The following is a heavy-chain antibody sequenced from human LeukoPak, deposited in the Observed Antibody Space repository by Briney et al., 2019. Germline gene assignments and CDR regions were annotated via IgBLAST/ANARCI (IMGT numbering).Heavy chain of an antibody. Sequence: GGSLRLSCAASGFTFSSYAMSWVRQAPGKGLEWVSAISGSGGSTYYADSVKGRFTISRDNSKNTLYLQMNSLRAEDTAVYYCARQTYSSGWYLVLSADDYWGQGALVTVSS. V-gene: IGHV3-23*01. D-gene: IGHD6-19*01. J-gene: IGHJ4*02. CDR1: GFTFSSYA. CDR2: ISGSGGST. CDR3: ARQTYSSGWYLVLSADDY.